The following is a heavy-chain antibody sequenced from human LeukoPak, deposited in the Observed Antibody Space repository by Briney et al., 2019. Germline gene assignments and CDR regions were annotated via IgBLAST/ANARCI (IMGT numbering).Heavy chain of an antibody. D-gene: IGHD5-24*01. J-gene: IGHJ6*03. CDR1: GGSISSYY. V-gene: IGHV4-59*01. CDR3: ARGGGGYNFYYYYYMDV. Sequence: SETLSLTCTVSGGSISSYYWSWIRQPPGKGLEWIGYIYYSGSTYYNPSLKSRATISVDTSKNQFSLKLSSVTAADTAVYYCARGGGGYNFYYYYYMDVWGKGTTVTISS. CDR2: IYYSGST.